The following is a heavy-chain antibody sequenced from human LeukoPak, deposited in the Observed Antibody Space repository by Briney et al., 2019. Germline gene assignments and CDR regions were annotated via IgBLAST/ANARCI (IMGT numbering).Heavy chain of an antibody. D-gene: IGHD3-22*01. V-gene: IGHV3-48*01. J-gene: IGHJ4*02. CDR2: ISGSSGII. Sequence: PSETLSLTCTVSGGSISSSNHHWDWIRQPPGKGLEWVSYISGSSGIIDYADSVRGRFTISRDNAKNSLYLQMNSLRAEDTAVYYCARGSTYYESSGQVPFDYWGQGTLVTVSS. CDR3: ARGSTYYESSGQVPFDY. CDR1: GGSISSSNHH.